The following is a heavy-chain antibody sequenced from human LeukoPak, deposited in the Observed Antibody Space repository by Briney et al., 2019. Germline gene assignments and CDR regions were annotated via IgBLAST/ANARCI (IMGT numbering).Heavy chain of an antibody. Sequence: GGSLRLSCAASGFTFSSYAMHWVRQAPGKGLEWVAVISYDGSNKYYADSVKGRFTISRDNSKNTLYLQMNSLRAEDTAVYYCARDRGSWGIVLPPPDVWGKGTTVTVSS. CDR2: ISYDGSNK. CDR1: GFTFSSYA. D-gene: IGHD2-8*01. J-gene: IGHJ6*04. CDR3: ARDRGSWGIVLPPPDV. V-gene: IGHV3-30-3*01.